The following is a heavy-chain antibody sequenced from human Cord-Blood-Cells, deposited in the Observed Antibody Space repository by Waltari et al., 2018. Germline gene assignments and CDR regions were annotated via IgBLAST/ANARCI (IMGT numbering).Heavy chain of an antibody. CDR2: ISSSSSYI. CDR3: ARALEWLYSPYYFDY. D-gene: IGHD3-3*01. CDR1: GFTFSSYS. Sequence: EVQLVESGGGLVKPGGSLRRSCAASGFTFSSYSMNWVRQAPGKGLEWVSSISSSSSYIYYADSVKGRFTISRDNAKNSLYLQMNSLRAEDTAVYYCARALEWLYSPYYFDYWGQGTLVTVSS. V-gene: IGHV3-21*01. J-gene: IGHJ4*02.